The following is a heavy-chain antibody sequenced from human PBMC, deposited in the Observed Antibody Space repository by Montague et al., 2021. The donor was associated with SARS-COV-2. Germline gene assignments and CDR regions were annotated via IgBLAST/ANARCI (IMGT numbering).Heavy chain of an antibody. D-gene: IGHD3-10*01. CDR1: GFTFSSHA. CDR3: AKGGTSGSTYYFDN. J-gene: IGHJ4*02. V-gene: IGHV3-23*01. Sequence: SLRLSCAASGFTFSSHAMSWVRQAPGKGLEWVSVISSSGGSTYYSDSVKGRFTISRDNSKNTLYLQVNGLRAEDTAVYFCAKGGTSGSTYYFDNWGQGTLVTVSS. CDR2: ISSSGGST.